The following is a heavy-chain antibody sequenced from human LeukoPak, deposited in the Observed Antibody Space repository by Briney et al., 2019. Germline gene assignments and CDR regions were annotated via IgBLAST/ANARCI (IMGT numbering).Heavy chain of an antibody. CDR3: AKDRYPYCSGGSCYLDY. V-gene: IGHV3-30*18. CDR1: GFTFSSYG. CDR2: ISYDGSNK. Sequence: GGSLRLSCATSGFTFSSYGMHWVRQAPGKGLEWVAVISYDGSNKYYADSVKGRFTISRDNSKNTLYLQMNSLRAEDTAVYYCAKDRYPYCSGGSCYLDYWGQGTLVTVSS. D-gene: IGHD2-15*01. J-gene: IGHJ4*02.